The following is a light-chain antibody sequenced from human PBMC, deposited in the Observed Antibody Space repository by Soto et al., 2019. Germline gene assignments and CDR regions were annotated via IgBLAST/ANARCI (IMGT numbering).Light chain of an antibody. CDR2: AAS. J-gene: IGKJ4*01. CDR1: QDISNF. Sequence: IQMTQSPSSRSAFVGDTVTITCRASQDISNFLAWYQQKPGKVPKLLIYAASTLQSGVPSRFSGSGSGTDFTLTISSLQPEDVATYYCQKCKIAPFTFGGGSKVDIK. V-gene: IGKV1-27*01. CDR3: QKCKIAPFT.